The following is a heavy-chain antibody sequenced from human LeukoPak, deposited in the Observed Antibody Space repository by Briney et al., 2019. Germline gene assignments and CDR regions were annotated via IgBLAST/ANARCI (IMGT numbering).Heavy chain of an antibody. J-gene: IGHJ4*02. CDR3: ARVPYSSGWYDGSDY. V-gene: IGHV1-69*13. CDR1: GGTFSSYA. CDR2: IIPIFGTA. D-gene: IGHD6-19*01. Sequence: WASVNVSCKASGGTFSSYAISWVRQAPGQGLEWMGGIIPIFGTANYAQKFQGRVTITADESTSTAYMELSSLRSEDTAVYYCARVPYSSGWYDGSDYWGQGTLVTVSS.